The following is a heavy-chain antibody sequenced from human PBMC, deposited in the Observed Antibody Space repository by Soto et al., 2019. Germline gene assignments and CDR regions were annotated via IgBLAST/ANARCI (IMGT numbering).Heavy chain of an antibody. CDR2: IYYSGST. CDR3: ARRWGTSFDF. Sequence: SETLSLTCTVSGGSISSYYWSWIRQPPGKGLEWIGYIYYSGSTNYNPSLKSRLTISVDTSKNQFSLKLSSVTAADTAVYYCARRWGTSFDFWGQGTLVTVSS. V-gene: IGHV4-59*01. J-gene: IGHJ4*02. CDR1: GGSISSYY. D-gene: IGHD7-27*01.